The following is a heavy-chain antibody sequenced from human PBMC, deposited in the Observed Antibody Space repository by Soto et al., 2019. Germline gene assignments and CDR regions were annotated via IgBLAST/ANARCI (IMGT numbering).Heavy chain of an antibody. J-gene: IGHJ4*02. V-gene: IGHV4-34*01. CDR1: GGSFSGYY. Sequence: SETLSLTCAVYGGSFSGYYWSWIRQPPGKGLEWIGEINHSGSTNYNPSLKSRVTISVDTSKNQFSLKLSSVTAADTAVYYCARGLPRSFDYWGQGTLVTVSS. CDR2: INHSGST. CDR3: ARGLPRSFDY.